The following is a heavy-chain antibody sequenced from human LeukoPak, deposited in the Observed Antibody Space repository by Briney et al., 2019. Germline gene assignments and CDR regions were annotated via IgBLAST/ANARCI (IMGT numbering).Heavy chain of an antibody. D-gene: IGHD6-19*01. V-gene: IGHV3-11*04. CDR3: ASAPSSGWSYYFDY. J-gene: IGHJ4*02. CDR2: IRSSGSTI. CDR1: GFTFSDYY. Sequence: GPLRLSCAASGFTFSDYYMSWIRQAPGKGLEWVSYIRSSGSTIYYADSVKGRFTISRDNAKNSLYLQMNSLRAEDAAVYYCASAPSSGWSYYFDYWGQGTLVTVSS.